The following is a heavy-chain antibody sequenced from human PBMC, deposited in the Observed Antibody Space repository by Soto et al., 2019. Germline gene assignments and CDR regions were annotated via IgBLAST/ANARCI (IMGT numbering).Heavy chain of an antibody. Sequence: QVQLVQSGAELKKPGSSVKVSCKASGDTFSGYPINWVRQAPGEGLEWMGRIIPVFGTTNDAQRFEGRVTSTADETTTTAYLELRGLLSEDTAVSYCAMDGGFGELKYWGPGTLVTVSS. V-gene: IGHV1-69*18. CDR1: GDTFSGYP. CDR2: IIPVFGTT. D-gene: IGHD3-10*01. CDR3: AMDGGFGELKY. J-gene: IGHJ4*02.